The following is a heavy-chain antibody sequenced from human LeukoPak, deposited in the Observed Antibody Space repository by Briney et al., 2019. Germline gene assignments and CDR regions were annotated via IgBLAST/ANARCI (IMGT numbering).Heavy chain of an antibody. CDR1: GGSIFSYY. CDR2: MHYSGST. J-gene: IGHJ4*02. CDR3: ARVNKIWEYFYY. V-gene: IGHV4-59*01. Sequence: PSETLSLTCSVSGGSIFSYYCSWIRQPPGKGLEWIGYMHYSGSTNYNPSLKSRVTISLNTSKNQFSLKLSSVTAADPAVYYCARVNKIWEYFYYCGRGTLVTVSS. D-gene: IGHD1-26*01.